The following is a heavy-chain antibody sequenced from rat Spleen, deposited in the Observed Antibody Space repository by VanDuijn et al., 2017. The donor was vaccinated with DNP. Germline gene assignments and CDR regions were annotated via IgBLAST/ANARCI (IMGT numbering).Heavy chain of an antibody. CDR2: INKDSSTI. D-gene: IGHD1-11*01. V-gene: IGHV4-2*01. CDR3: AKGPNYGGWSDYFDY. Sequence: EVKLVESGGGLVQPGSSLKLSCAASGFNFNDYWMGWVRQAPGKGLEWIGQINKDSSTINYNPSLKEKITNSRDNAQNTLYLQMSKLGSEDTAIYYCAKGPNYGGWSDYFDYWGQGVMVTVSS. J-gene: IGHJ2*01. CDR1: GFNFNDYW.